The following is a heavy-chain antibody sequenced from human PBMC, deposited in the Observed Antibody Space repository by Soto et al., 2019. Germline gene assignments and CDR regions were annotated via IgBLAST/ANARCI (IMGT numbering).Heavy chain of an antibody. CDR2: INPNSGGT. D-gene: IGHD4-4*01. CDR3: ARAYTTYSNYWLDP. V-gene: IGHV1-2*04. Sequence: ASVKVSCKASGYTFTGYYMHWVRQAPGQGLEWMGWINPNSGGTNYAQKFQGWVTMTRDTSISTAYMELSRLRSDDTAVYYCARAYTTYSNYWLDPWGQGTLVTVSS. CDR1: GYTFTGYY. J-gene: IGHJ5*02.